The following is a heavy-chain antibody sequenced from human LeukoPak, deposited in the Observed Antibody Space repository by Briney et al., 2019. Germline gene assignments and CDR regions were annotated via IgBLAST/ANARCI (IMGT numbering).Heavy chain of an antibody. V-gene: IGHV3-23*01. D-gene: IGHD1-26*01. Sequence: PTGGSLRLSCAASGFTLSNCAMSWVRQAPGKGLEWVSAISGSGGSTYYADSVKGRFTISRDNSKNTLYLQMNSLRAEDTAVYYCAKVKNSGSYYYFDYWGQGTLVTVSS. CDR2: ISGSGGST. CDR3: AKVKNSGSYYYFDY. J-gene: IGHJ4*02. CDR1: GFTLSNCA.